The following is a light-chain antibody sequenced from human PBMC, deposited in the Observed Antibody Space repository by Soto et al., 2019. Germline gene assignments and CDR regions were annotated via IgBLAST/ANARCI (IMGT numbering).Light chain of an antibody. V-gene: IGLV2-14*01. CDR1: SSDVGGYNY. CDR3: SSYTSSSTGV. J-gene: IGLJ3*02. Sequence: QSALTQPASVSGSPGQSITISCTGTSSDVGGYNYVSWYQQHPGKAPKLMIHDVTNRPSGVSNRFSGSKSGNTASLTISGLQAEDEADYYCSSYTSSSTGVFGGGTKVTVL. CDR2: DVT.